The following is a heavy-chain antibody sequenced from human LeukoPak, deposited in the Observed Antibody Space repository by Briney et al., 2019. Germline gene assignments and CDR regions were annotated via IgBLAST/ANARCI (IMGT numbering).Heavy chain of an antibody. V-gene: IGHV1-69*13. CDR3: ARDEGSSWPRPDYYFDY. D-gene: IGHD6-13*01. Sequence: ASVKVSCKASGGTFSSYAISWVRQAPGQGLEWMGGIIPIFDTANYAQKFQGRVTITADESTSTAYMELSSLRSEDTAVYYCARDEGSSWPRPDYYFDYWGQGTLVTVSS. CDR2: IIPIFDTA. J-gene: IGHJ4*02. CDR1: GGTFSSYA.